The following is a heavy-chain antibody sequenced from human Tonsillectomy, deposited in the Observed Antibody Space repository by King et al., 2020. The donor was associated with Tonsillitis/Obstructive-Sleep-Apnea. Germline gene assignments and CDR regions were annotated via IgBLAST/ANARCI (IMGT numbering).Heavy chain of an antibody. CDR1: GFPFDDSA. V-gene: IGHV3-9*01. Sequence: VQLVESGGGLVPPGRSLSLSCAASGFPFDDSAMHWVRQAPGKGLEWVSGISWNSGSIGYADSVKGRFTISRDNAKTSLYLQMNSLRAEATAFDYCAKEMRGSDDDADRDGGGKGTTVTVDS. J-gene: IGHJ6*04. CDR2: ISWNSGSI. CDR3: AKEMRGSDDDADRDG. D-gene: IGHD3-16*01.